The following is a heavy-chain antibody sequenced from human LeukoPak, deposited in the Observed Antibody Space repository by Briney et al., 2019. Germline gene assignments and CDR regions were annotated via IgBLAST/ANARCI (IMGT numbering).Heavy chain of an antibody. CDR2: IYYSGST. D-gene: IGHD3-22*01. CDR1: GGSISSYY. J-gene: IGHJ4*02. Sequence: SETLSLTCTVSGGSISSYYWNWIRQPPGKGLEWIGYIYYSGSTNYNPSLKSRVTISVDTSKNQFSLKQSSVTAADTAVYYGARGADSSGYYSIFYFDYWGQGTLVTVSS. CDR3: ARGADSSGYYSIFYFDY. V-gene: IGHV4-59*01.